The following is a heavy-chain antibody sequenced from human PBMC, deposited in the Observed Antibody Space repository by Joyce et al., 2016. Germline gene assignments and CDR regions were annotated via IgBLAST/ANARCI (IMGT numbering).Heavy chain of an antibody. CDR2: LNPSDGTT. Sequence: QVQLVQSGAEVQKPGASVKVSCKASGYTFTSYSIHWVRQAPGQGLEWMGILNPSDGTTNYAQGFQGRVSMTRDTSTGTLYMELNGLRSEDTAIYYCARKDGYNPFAFNIWGQGTMVTVSS. CDR1: GYTFTSYS. J-gene: IGHJ3*02. V-gene: IGHV1-46*01. CDR3: ARKDGYNPFAFNI. D-gene: IGHD5-24*01.